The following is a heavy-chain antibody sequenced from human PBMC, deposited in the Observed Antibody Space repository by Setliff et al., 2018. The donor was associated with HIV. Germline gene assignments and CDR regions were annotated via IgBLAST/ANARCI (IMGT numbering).Heavy chain of an antibody. CDR1: GFAFSDYD. J-gene: IGHJ6*02. CDR2: IGTGGDT. Sequence: PGGSLRLSCATSGFAFSDYDFHWVRQVTGEGLEWVPAIGTGGDTYYADSVKGRFTISRDNSKNTLFLQMNSLRPEDTAVYYCARDCRVGWVFTYGMDVWGQETLVTVSS. CDR3: ARDCRVGWVFTYGMDV. D-gene: IGHD6-13*01. V-gene: IGHV3-13*01.